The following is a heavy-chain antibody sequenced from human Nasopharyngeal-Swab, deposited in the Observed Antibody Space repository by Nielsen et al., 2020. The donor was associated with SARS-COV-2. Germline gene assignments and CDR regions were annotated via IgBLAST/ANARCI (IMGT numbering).Heavy chain of an antibody. V-gene: IGHV1-69*10. Sequence: SVKVSCKASGCTFSSYAISWVRQAPGQGLEWMGGIIPILGIANYAQKFQGRVTITADKSTSTAYMELSSLRSEDTAVYYCERVKSPGYSSSWYRDYYGMDVWGQGTTVTVSS. D-gene: IGHD6-13*01. CDR3: ERVKSPGYSSSWYRDYYGMDV. CDR2: IIPILGIA. J-gene: IGHJ6*02. CDR1: GCTFSSYA.